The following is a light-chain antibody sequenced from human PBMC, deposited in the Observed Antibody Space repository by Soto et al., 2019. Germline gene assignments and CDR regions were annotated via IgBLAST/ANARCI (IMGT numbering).Light chain of an antibody. CDR2: GAS. J-gene: IGKJ1*01. Sequence: EIVLTQSPGTLSLSPGERATLSCRASQSVSSSYLAWYQQKPGQAPRLLIYGASSRATGIPDRFSGSGSGTDFTLTISRLEPEDFAVYYCEQYCSSPLTFGQGTRVVVK. CDR1: QSVSSSY. CDR3: EQYCSSPLT. V-gene: IGKV3-20*01.